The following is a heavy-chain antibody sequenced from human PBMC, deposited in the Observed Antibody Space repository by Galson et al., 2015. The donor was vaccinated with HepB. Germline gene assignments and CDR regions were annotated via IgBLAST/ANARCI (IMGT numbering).Heavy chain of an antibody. V-gene: IGHV3-21*01. J-gene: IGHJ4*02. CDR3: ARVNDFWSGYPNDY. CDR2: ISSSSSYI. Sequence: SLRLSCTTPGFTFIPYSMNWLRQAPGKGLEWVSSISSSSSYIHYADSVKGRFTISRDNAKNSLYLQMNSLRAEDTAVYYCARVNDFWSGYPNDYWGQGTLVTVSS. CDR1: GFTFIPYS. D-gene: IGHD3-3*01.